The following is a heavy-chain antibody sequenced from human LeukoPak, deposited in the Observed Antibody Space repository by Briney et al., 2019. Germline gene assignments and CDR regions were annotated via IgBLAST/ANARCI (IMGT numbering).Heavy chain of an antibody. CDR1: GGSFSGYY. Sequence: SETLSLTCAVYGGSFSGYYWSWIRQPPGKGLEWIGEINHSGSTNYNPSLKSRVTISVDTSKNQFSLKLSSVTAADTAVYYCARGRETENYYGSGSYYKDEIKEDWFDPWGQGTLVTVSS. CDR2: INHSGST. J-gene: IGHJ5*02. CDR3: ARGRETENYYGSGSYYKDEIKEDWFDP. V-gene: IGHV4-34*01. D-gene: IGHD3-10*01.